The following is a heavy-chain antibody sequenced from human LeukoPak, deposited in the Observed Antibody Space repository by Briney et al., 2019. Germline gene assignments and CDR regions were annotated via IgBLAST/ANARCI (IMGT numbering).Heavy chain of an antibody. CDR1: GYTFITYG. D-gene: IGHD5-24*01. J-gene: IGHJ2*01. CDR2: INPRNGNT. V-gene: IGHV1-18*01. CDR3: ARGWLQPYWYFDL. Sequence: ASVKVSCKASGYTFITYGISWVRQAPGQGLEWMGWINPRNGNTNYVQKLQGRVTMTTDTSTSTAYMELRSLRSDDTAVYYCARGWLQPYWYFDLWGRGTLVTVSS.